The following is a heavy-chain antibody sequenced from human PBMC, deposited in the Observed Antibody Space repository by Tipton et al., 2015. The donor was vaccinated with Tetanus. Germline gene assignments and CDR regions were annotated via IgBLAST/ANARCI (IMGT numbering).Heavy chain of an antibody. V-gene: IGHV4-59*05. CDR1: GGSISSYY. CDR2: IYYSGST. J-gene: IGHJ4*02. D-gene: IGHD5-18*01. Sequence: TLSLTCTVSGGSISSYYWSWIRQPAGKGLEWIGSIYYSGSTYYNPSLKSRVTISVDTSKNQFSLKLSSVTAADTAVYYCARTTGYSYGYGHFDYWGQGTLVTVSS. CDR3: ARTTGYSYGYGHFDY.